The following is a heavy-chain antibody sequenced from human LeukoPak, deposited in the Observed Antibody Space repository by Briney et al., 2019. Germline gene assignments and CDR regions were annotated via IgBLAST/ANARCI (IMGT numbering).Heavy chain of an antibody. J-gene: IGHJ4*02. CDR2: IWYGGTNK. Sequence: GGSLRLSCAASGFTFSSYGMHWVRQAPGKGLEWVAVIWYGGTNKYYADSVKGRFTISRDNSKNTLYLQMNSLRAEDTAVYYCAKDRRAYCSSTSCYPPTGFDYWGQGTLVTVSS. D-gene: IGHD2-2*01. V-gene: IGHV3-30*02. CDR1: GFTFSSYG. CDR3: AKDRRAYCSSTSCYPPTGFDY.